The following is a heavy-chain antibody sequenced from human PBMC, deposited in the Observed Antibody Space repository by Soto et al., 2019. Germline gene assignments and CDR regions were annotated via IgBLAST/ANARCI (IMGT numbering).Heavy chain of an antibody. CDR3: AVGASLPYHYGMDV. D-gene: IGHD1-26*01. CDR2: IKQDGSEK. J-gene: IGHJ6*01. CDR1: GFTFSSYW. V-gene: IGHV3-7*01. Sequence: GGSLRLSCAASGFTFSSYWMSWVRQAPGKGLEWVANIKQDGSEKYYVDSVKGRFTISRDNAKNSLYLQMNSLRAEDTAGYYCAVGASLPYHYGMDVWGQGTKVTVS.